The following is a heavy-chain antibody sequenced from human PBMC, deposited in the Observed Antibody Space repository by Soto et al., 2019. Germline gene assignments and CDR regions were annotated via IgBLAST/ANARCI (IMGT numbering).Heavy chain of an antibody. V-gene: IGHV1-18*01. D-gene: IGHD2-2*01. CDR1: GYAYTSNG. CDR2: ISAYNGNT. J-gene: IGHJ4*02. Sequence: SKDPGYAYTSNGISWVRQAPEQGLEWMGWISAYNGNTNYAQKLQGRVTMTTDTSTSTAYMELRSLRSDDTDVYYCARDTSNYFDYWGQGTLVTVSS. CDR3: ARDTSNYFDY.